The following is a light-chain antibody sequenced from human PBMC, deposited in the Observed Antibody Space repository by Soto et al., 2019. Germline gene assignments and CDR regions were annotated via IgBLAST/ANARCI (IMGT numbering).Light chain of an antibody. CDR1: QSVSSY. V-gene: IGKV3-11*01. J-gene: IGKJ5*01. Sequence: EIVLPKYPDPLSLSPGERSTLSCRASQSVSSYLLWYQQKPGQAPRLLIYDASNRATGIPARFSGSGSETDFTLTISSLEPEDFTVYYCQLRVNRPLRFAQGTRLEVK. CDR3: QLRVNRPLR. CDR2: DAS.